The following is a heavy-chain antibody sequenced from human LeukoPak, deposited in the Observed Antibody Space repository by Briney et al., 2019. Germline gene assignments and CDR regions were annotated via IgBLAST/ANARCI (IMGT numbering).Heavy chain of an antibody. CDR3: ARTYSSGYYYEDY. J-gene: IGHJ4*02. CDR2: IHTSGST. V-gene: IGHV4-4*09. D-gene: IGHD3-22*01. Sequence: SETLSLTCTVSGDSSNSYYWTCVRQPPGKGLEWIGYIHTSGSTYYNPSLESRATISVDTSKNQFSLKLRSVTAADTAVYYCARTYSSGYYYEDYWGQGTLVTVSS. CDR1: GDSSNSYY.